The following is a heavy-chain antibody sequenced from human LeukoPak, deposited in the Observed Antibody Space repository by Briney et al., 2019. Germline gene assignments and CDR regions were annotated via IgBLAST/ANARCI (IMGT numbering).Heavy chain of an antibody. V-gene: IGHV3-66*01. Sequence: PGGSLRLSCAASGFTVSSNYMSWVRQAPGKGLEWVSVIYSGGSTYYADSVKGRFTISRDNSKNTLYLQMNSLRAEDTAVYYCARDHIEPGITPSGRDYWGQGTLVTVSS. CDR3: ARDHIEPGITPSGRDY. J-gene: IGHJ4*02. CDR1: GFTVSSNY. CDR2: IYSGGST. D-gene: IGHD3-10*01.